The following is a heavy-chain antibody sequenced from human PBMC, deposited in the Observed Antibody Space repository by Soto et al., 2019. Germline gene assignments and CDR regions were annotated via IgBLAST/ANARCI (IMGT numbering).Heavy chain of an antibody. CDR1: GFTFSSYG. D-gene: IGHD6-19*01. CDR2: ISYDGSNK. V-gene: IGHV3-30*18. CDR3: AKDKGRSLAGGMDV. J-gene: IGHJ6*02. Sequence: QVHLVESGGGVVQPGRSLRLSCAASGFTFSSYGMHWVRQAPGKGLEWVAIISYDGSNKYYGDSVKGRFTISRDNSKNTLYLQMNSLRAEDTAVYYCAKDKGRSLAGGMDVWGQGTTVTVSS.